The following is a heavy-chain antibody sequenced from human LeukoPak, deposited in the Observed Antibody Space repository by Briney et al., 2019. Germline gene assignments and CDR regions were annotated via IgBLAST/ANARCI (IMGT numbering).Heavy chain of an antibody. CDR2: MNPNVGGA. CDR1: GHTFTGYY. D-gene: IGHD5-18*01. CDR3: ARDLEAMATPGNY. Sequence: ASVKVSCKSSGHTFTGYYVYWVRQAPGQGLEWMGWMNPNVGGANYAQEFQVRVTMTRDTSISTAYMELSRLRSDDTAVYYCARDLEAMATPGNYWGQGTLVTVSS. V-gene: IGHV1-2*02. J-gene: IGHJ4*02.